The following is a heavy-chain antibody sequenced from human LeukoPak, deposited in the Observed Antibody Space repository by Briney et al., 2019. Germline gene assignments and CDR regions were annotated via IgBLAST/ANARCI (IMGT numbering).Heavy chain of an antibody. CDR1: GFTFDDYG. CDR2: INWNGGST. D-gene: IGHD2-2*01. J-gene: IGHJ4*02. Sequence: GGSLRLSCAASGFTFDDYGMSWVRQAPGKGLEWVSGINWNGGSTGYADSVKGRFTISRDNAKNSLYLQMNSLRAEDTAVYYCARDSAIVVVPAAPDYWGQGTLVTVSS. V-gene: IGHV3-20*04. CDR3: ARDSAIVVVPAAPDY.